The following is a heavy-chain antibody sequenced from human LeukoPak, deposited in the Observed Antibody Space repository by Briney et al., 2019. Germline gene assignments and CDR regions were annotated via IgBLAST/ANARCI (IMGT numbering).Heavy chain of an antibody. CDR2: ISGSGGST. CDR1: GFTFSSYA. V-gene: IGHV3-23*01. Sequence: GGSLRLSCAASGFTFSSYAMNWVRQAPGKGLEWVSVISGSGGSTYYADSVKGRFTMSRDNSKNTPYLQMNSLRAEDTAVYYCAKERGNGVRGAFDIWGQGTMVTVSS. CDR3: AKERGNGVRGAFDI. J-gene: IGHJ3*02. D-gene: IGHD4-17*01.